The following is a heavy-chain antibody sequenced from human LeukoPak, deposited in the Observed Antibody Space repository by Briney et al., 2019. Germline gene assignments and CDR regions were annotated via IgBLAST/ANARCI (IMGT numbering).Heavy chain of an antibody. CDR2: ITGSGGST. CDR3: EKDRNYYDSSIDSDY. V-gene: IGHV3-23*01. J-gene: IGHJ4*02. Sequence: GGSLRLSCAASGFTFSSYAMSWVRQAPGKGLEWVSVITGSGGSTYYADSVKGRFTISRDNSKNTLYLQMNSLRAGDTAVYYCEKDRNYYDSSIDSDYWGQGTLVTVSS. CDR1: GFTFSSYA. D-gene: IGHD3-22*01.